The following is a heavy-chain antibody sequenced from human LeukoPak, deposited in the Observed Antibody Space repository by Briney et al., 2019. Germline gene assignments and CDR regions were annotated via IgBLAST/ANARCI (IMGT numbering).Heavy chain of an antibody. CDR3: ARDNGREATTFDY. Sequence: SETLSLTCTVSGGSISSYYWSWIRQPPGKGLEWIGYIYYSGSTNYNPSLKSRVTISVDTSKNQFSLKLSSVTAAGTAVYYCARDNGREATTFDYWGQGTLVTVSS. CDR2: IYYSGST. J-gene: IGHJ4*02. V-gene: IGHV4-59*01. CDR1: GGSISSYY. D-gene: IGHD5-12*01.